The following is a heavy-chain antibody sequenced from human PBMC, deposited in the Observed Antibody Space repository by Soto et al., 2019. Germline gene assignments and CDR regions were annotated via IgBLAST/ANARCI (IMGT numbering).Heavy chain of an antibody. Sequence: SQTLSLTCANSGDSVSSNSAAWNWIRQSPSRGLEWLGRTYYRSKWYNDYEVTVKSRITINPDTSKNQFSLQLNYVTTEDTAVYYCARDLSGGPSKAVIVPSGFNCFDPWGQGTLVTVYS. J-gene: IGHJ5*02. V-gene: IGHV6-1*01. CDR1: GDSVSSNSAA. CDR2: TYYRSKWYN. D-gene: IGHD2-21*01. CDR3: ARDLSGGPSKAVIVPSGFNCFDP.